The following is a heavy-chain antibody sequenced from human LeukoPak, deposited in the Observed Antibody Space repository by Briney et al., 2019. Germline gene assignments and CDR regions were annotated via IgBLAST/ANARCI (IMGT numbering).Heavy chain of an antibody. V-gene: IGHV3-30*18. CDR3: AKSLESHYYGSGSCDY. Sequence: SGGSLRLSCAASGFTFSSYGMHWVRQAPGKGLEWVAVISYDGSNKYYADSVKGRFTISRDNSKNTLYLQMNSLRAEDTAVYYCAKSLESHYYGSGSCDYWGQGTLVTVSS. CDR2: ISYDGSNK. J-gene: IGHJ4*02. CDR1: GFTFSSYG. D-gene: IGHD3-10*01.